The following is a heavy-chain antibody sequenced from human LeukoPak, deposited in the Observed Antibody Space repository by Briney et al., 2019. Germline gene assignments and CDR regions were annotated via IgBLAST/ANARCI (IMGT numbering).Heavy chain of an antibody. Sequence: GGSLRLSCAASGFTFSSYAMSWVRQAPGKGLEGVSVISGSGGSTYYADSVKGRFAISRDNSKNTLYLQMNSLRAEDTAVYYCAKEPNYYGSGSRLFDYWGQGTLVTVSS. CDR3: AKEPNYYGSGSRLFDY. D-gene: IGHD3-10*01. J-gene: IGHJ4*02. CDR2: ISGSGGST. V-gene: IGHV3-23*01. CDR1: GFTFSSYA.